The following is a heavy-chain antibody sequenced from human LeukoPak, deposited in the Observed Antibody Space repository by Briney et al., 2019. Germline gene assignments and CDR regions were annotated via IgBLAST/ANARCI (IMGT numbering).Heavy chain of an antibody. CDR1: GGSITISSYY. CDR2: IYYSGST. D-gene: IGHD1-26*01. Sequence: KPSETLSLTCSVSGGSITISSYYWGWIRQPPGKGLEWIGYIYYSGSTNYKPSLKSRVTISLDTSKDQFSLKLSSVTAADTAVYYCARAGGTSGSYGGYFDYWGQGTLVTVSS. CDR3: ARAGGTSGSYGGYFDY. V-gene: IGHV4-61*05. J-gene: IGHJ4*03.